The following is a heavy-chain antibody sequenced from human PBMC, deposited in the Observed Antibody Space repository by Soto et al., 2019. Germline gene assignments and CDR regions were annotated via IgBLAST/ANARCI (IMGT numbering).Heavy chain of an antibody. Sequence: SVKVSCKASGGTFSSYTISWVRQAPGQGLEWMGRIIPILGIANYAQKFQGRVTITADKSTSTAYMELSSLRSEDTAVYYCARDRGRGYYDSSGYRFDYWGQGTLVTVSS. CDR1: GGTFSSYT. CDR2: IIPILGIA. V-gene: IGHV1-69*04. CDR3: ARDRGRGYYDSSGYRFDY. J-gene: IGHJ4*02. D-gene: IGHD3-22*01.